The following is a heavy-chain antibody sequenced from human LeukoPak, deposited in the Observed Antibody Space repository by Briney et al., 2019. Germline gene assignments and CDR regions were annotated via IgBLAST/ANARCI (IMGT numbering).Heavy chain of an antibody. CDR1: GFTFDDYG. Sequence: PGGSLRLSCAASGFTFDDYGMNWVRQAPGKGLEWVSSISSSSSYIYYADSVKGRFTISRDNAKNSLYLQMNSLRAEDTAVYYCARGRRSGDSSGGYWGQGTLVTVSS. V-gene: IGHV3-21*01. D-gene: IGHD6-19*01. CDR2: ISSSSSYI. CDR3: ARGRRSGDSSGGY. J-gene: IGHJ4*02.